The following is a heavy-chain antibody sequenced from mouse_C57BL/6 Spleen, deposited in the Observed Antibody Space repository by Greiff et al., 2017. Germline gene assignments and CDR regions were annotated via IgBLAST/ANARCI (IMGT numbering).Heavy chain of an antibody. J-gene: IGHJ4*01. CDR1: GFNIKDYY. Sequence: EVMLVESGAELVRPGASVKLSCTASGFNIKDYYMHWVKQRPEQGLEWIGRIDPEDGDTEYAPKFQGKATMTADTSSNTAYLQLSSLTSEDTAVYYCTYGSSWDYAMDYWGQGTSVTVSS. V-gene: IGHV14-1*01. CDR2: IDPEDGDT. CDR3: TYGSSWDYAMDY. D-gene: IGHD1-1*01.